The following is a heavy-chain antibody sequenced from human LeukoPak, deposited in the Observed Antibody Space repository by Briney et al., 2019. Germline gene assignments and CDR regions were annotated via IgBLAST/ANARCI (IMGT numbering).Heavy chain of an antibody. CDR1: GYTFTGYY. CDR3: ARVPTTRGWFDP. V-gene: IGHV1-2*02. Sequence: GASVKVSCKASGYTFTGYYMHWVRQAPGQGLEWMGWINPNSGGTNYAQKFQGRVTMTRDTSITTAYMELSSLRSDDTAVYYCARVPTTRGWFDPWGQGTLVTVSS. J-gene: IGHJ5*02. D-gene: IGHD1-14*01. CDR2: INPNSGGT.